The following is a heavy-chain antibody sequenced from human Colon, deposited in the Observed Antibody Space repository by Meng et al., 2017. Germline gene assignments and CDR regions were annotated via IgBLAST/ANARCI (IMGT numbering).Heavy chain of an antibody. CDR2: FYHNGNT. J-gene: IGHJ4*02. CDR3: ARVARIGGYVIDY. Sequence: QLQLQESGSRLVKPSQTLSLTCAASITSGGNSWSWIRQPPGKGLGWIGYFYHNGNTYYTPSLRGRITISVDRSKNQISLSLTPATAADTAVYYCARVARIGGYVIDYWGQGTLVTVSS. CDR1: ITSGGNS. V-gene: IGHV4-30-2*01. D-gene: IGHD5-12*01.